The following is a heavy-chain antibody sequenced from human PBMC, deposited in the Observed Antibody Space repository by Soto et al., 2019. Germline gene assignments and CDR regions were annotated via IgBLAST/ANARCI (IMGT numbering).Heavy chain of an antibody. D-gene: IGHD3-22*01. CDR1: GCTFSNYR. CDR2: ITGDSGTV. CDR3: ARDPGYYDSSGSNDAFDV. Sequence: GGSMRLSGAGSGCTFSNYRMDSVRQNTGKGLEWISYITGDSGTVLYADSVKGRFTISRDNAKNSLYLQMNSLRVEDTAVYYCARDPGYYDSSGSNDAFDVWGQGIMVT. J-gene: IGHJ3*01. V-gene: IGHV3-48*01.